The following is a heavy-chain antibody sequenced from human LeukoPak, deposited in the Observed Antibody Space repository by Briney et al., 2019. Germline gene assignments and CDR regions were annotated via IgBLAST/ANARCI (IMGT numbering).Heavy chain of an antibody. CDR1: GFTFSSYW. CDR2: INSDGSST. V-gene: IGHV3-74*01. D-gene: IGHD2-15*01. J-gene: IGHJ6*02. Sequence: GGSLRLSCAASGFTFSSYWMHWVRQAPGKGLVWVSRINSDGSSTSYADSVKGRFTISRDNAKNTLYLQMNSLRAEDTAVYYCARGPGSVVVVAAGYYYGMDVWGQGTTVTVSS. CDR3: ARGPGSVVVVAAGYYYGMDV.